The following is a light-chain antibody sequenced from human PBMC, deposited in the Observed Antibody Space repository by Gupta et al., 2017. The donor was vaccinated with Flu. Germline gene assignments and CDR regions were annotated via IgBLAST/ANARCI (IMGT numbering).Light chain of an antibody. CDR1: SSDVGSYNL. Sequence: QSALTQPASVSGSPGQSITISCTGTSSDVGSYNLVSWYQQHPGKAPKLMIYEGSKRPSGVSNRFSGSKSGNTASLTISGLQAEDEADYYCCSYAGSSTDNWVFGGGTKLTVL. CDR2: EGS. V-gene: IGLV2-23*01. J-gene: IGLJ3*02. CDR3: CSYAGSSTDNWV.